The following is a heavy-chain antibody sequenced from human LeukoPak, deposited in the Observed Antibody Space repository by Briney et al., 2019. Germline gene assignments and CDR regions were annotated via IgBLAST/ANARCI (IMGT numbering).Heavy chain of an antibody. CDR2: ISGSGGST. Sequence: GGSLRLSCAASGFTFSSYAMSWVRQAPGKGLEWVSAISGSGGSTYYADSVKGRFTISRDNVKNSLYLQMNSLRAEDTAVYYCARVVKQLVNAFDIWGQGTMVTVSS. J-gene: IGHJ3*02. CDR1: GFTFSSYA. D-gene: IGHD6-13*01. CDR3: ARVVKQLVNAFDI. V-gene: IGHV3-23*01.